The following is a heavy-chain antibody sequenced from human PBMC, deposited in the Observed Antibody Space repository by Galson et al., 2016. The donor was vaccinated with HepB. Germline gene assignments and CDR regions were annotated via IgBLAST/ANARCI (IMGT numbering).Heavy chain of an antibody. V-gene: IGHV3-73*01. J-gene: IGHJ5*02. CDR2: IRSATNKYAT. D-gene: IGHD3-22*01. CDR3: TRPGYYYEGGRYYPQSDR. Sequence: SLRLSCAASGFTFSGAAIHWVRQASGGGLEWVGRIRSATNKYATAYAASTKVRFTISRDDSRNMAYLQMNSLKTEDTAVYYCTRPGYYYEGGRYYPQSDRGGQGTLVTVSS. CDR1: GFTFSGAA.